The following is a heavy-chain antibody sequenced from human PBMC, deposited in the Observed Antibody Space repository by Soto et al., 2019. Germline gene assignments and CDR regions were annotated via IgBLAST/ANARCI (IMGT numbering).Heavy chain of an antibody. J-gene: IGHJ6*03. V-gene: IGHV3-48*02. CDR1: GFTLSSYS. CDR3: ARDHGGSTWFVGIYYYMDV. Sequence: PGGSLRLSCAASGFTLSSYSMNWVRQAPGKGLEWVSYISGSSDTIYYADSVKGRFTISRDNAKNSLYLQMDSLRDEDTAVYYCARDHGGSTWFVGIYYYMDVWGKGTTVTVSS. D-gene: IGHD6-13*01. CDR2: ISGSSDTI.